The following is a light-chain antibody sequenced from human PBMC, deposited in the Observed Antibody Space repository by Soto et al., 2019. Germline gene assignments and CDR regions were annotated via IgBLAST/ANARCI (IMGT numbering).Light chain of an antibody. CDR2: SNN. CDR3: ATWDDSLNGVV. CDR1: YSNIGSNT. J-gene: IGLJ2*01. Sequence: QPVLTQPPSASATHGQRVTISCSGSYSNIGSNTVNWYQQLPETAPKLLIYSNNQRPSGVPDRFSGSKSGTSASLAISGLQSEDEADYYCATWDDSLNGVVFGGGTKLTVL. V-gene: IGLV1-44*01.